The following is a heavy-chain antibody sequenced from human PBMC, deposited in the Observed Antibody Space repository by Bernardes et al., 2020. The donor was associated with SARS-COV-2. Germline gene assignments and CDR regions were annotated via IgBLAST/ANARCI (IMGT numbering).Heavy chain of an antibody. V-gene: IGHV3-23*01. D-gene: IGHD2-2*01. Sequence: GSLRLSFAASGFTFSSYAMSWVRQAPGKGLEWVSAISGSGGSTYYADSVKGRFTISRDNSKNTLYLQMNSLRAEDTAVYYCAKGGDIVVVPAASDYWGQGTLVTVSS. J-gene: IGHJ4*02. CDR2: ISGSGGST. CDR3: AKGGDIVVVPAASDY. CDR1: GFTFSSYA.